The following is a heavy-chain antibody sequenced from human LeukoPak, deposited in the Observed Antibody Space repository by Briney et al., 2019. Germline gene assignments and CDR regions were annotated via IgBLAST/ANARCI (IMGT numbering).Heavy chain of an antibody. V-gene: IGHV4-34*01. J-gene: IGHJ6*03. CDR2: INHSGST. D-gene: IGHD3-16*01. CDR3: AREPGTFDYPYMDV. Sequence: SETLSLTCAVYGGSFSGYYWSWIRQPPGKGLEWIGEINHSGSTNYSPSLKSRVTISVDTSKNQFSLKLSSVTAADTAVYYCAREPGTFDYPYMDVWGKGTTVTISS. CDR1: GGSFSGYY.